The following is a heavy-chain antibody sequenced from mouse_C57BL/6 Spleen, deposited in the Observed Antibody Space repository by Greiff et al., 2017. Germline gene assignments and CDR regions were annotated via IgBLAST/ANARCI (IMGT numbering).Heavy chain of an antibody. Sequence: DVKLVESGGGLVQPGGSMKLSCVASGFTFSNYWMNWVRQSPEKGLEWVAQIRLKSDNYATHYAESVKGRFTISRDDSTRSVYLQMNNLRAEDIGMYYCTVWTTVVASDDFDYWGQGTTLTVSS. CDR1: GFTFSNYW. CDR3: TVWTTVVASDDFDY. V-gene: IGHV6-3*01. CDR2: IRLKSDNYAT. J-gene: IGHJ2*01. D-gene: IGHD1-1*01.